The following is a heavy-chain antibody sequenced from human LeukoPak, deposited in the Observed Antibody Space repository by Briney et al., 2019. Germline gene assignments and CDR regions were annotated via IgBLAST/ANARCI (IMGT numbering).Heavy chain of an antibody. CDR3: GRDSSRNPWAY. CDR2: IRPDGSEA. D-gene: IGHD3-10*01. CDR1: GFTFSDFW. J-gene: IGHJ4*02. Sequence: PGGSLRLSCAASGFTFSDFWMNWVRQAPGRGLEWLANIRPDGSEAFYVDSVKGRFTISRDNAKNLVYLQMNSLRVDDTAVYCSGRDSSRNPWAYWGQGTLVSVSS. V-gene: IGHV3-7*01.